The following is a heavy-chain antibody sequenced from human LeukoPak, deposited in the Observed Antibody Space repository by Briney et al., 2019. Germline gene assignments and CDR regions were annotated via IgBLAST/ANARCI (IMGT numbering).Heavy chain of an antibody. CDR3: ARERINYGEYPIDY. D-gene: IGHD4-17*01. V-gene: IGHV4-61*02. CDR2: IYTSEST. J-gene: IGHJ4*02. Sequence: SQTLSLTCTVSGGSISSGSYYWGWIRQSAGKGLEWIRRIYTSESTIYNPSLKSRVTISVDTSKNQFSLRLSSVTAADTAVYYCARERINYGEYPIDYWVQGTLVTVSS. CDR1: GGSISSGSYY.